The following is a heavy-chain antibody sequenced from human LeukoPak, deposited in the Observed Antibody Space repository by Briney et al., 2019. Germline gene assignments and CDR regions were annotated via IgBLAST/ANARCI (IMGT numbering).Heavy chain of an antibody. CDR3: ARDFLYDFSAP. D-gene: IGHD3-3*01. V-gene: IGHV3-21*01. Sequence: PGGSLRLSCAASGFTFSDHYMDWVRQAPGKGLEWVSSISSSSSYIYYADSVKGRFTISRDNAKNSLYLQMNSLRAEDTAVYYCARDFLYDFSAPWGQGTLVTVSS. CDR1: GFTFSDHY. CDR2: ISSSSSYI. J-gene: IGHJ5*02.